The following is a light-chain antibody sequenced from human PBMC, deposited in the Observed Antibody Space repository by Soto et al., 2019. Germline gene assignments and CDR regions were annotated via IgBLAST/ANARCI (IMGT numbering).Light chain of an antibody. CDR1: QDISNY. J-gene: IGKJ3*01. CDR3: QQYDNLPLT. Sequence: DIQMTQSPSSLSASVGYRVTITCQSSQDISNYLNWYQQKPGKAPKLLIYDASNLETGVPSRFSGSGSATDFTFTISSLQPEDIATYYCQQYDNLPLTFGPGTKVDIK. CDR2: DAS. V-gene: IGKV1-33*01.